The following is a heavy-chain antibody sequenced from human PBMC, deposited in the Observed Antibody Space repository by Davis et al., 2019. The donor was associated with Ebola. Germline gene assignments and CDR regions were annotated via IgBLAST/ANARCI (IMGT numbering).Heavy chain of an antibody. CDR1: GFTFSSYW. CDR2: IKPDGSAK. V-gene: IGHV3-7*01. CDR3: ARELGYNWNRPGASGMDV. D-gene: IGHD1-20*01. J-gene: IGHJ6*02. Sequence: PGGSLRLSCAASGFTFSSYWMSWVRQAPGKGLEWVANIKPDGSAKNYVDSVKGRFTISRDNAKSSLYLQMNSLRAEDTAVYYGARELGYNWNRPGASGMDVWGQGTTVTVSS.